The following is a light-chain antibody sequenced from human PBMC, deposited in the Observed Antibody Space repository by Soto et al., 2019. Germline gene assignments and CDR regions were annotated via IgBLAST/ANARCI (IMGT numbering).Light chain of an antibody. CDR1: SSDVGSYNL. V-gene: IGLV2-23*01. CDR2: EGS. Sequence: QSALTQPASVSGAPGQSITISCTGSSSDVGSYNLVSWHQQYPGKAPKLMIYEGSKRPSGVSNRFSGSKSGTTASLTISGLQAEDEADYYCFSYAGRSTLVFGGGTKLTVL. J-gene: IGLJ3*02. CDR3: FSYAGRSTLV.